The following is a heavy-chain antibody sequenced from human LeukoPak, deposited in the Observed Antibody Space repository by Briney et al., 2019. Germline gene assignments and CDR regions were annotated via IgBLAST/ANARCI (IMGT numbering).Heavy chain of an antibody. V-gene: IGHV3-21*01. J-gene: IGHJ6*03. D-gene: IGHD1-26*01. Sequence: GGSLRLSCAASGFTFSSYSMNWVRQAPGKGLEWVSSITSTSSYMYYADSVKGRFTISRDNAQNSLYLHMSSLRAEDTAVYYCARDPYSGGYGDDYYYYMDVWGKGTTVTVSS. CDR2: ITSTSSYM. CDR1: GFTFSSYS. CDR3: ARDPYSGGYGDDYYYYMDV.